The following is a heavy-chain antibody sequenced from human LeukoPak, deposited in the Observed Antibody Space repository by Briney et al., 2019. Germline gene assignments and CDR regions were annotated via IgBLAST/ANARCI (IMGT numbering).Heavy chain of an antibody. D-gene: IGHD4-17*01. CDR1: GFTFSSYW. V-gene: IGHV3-48*04. CDR3: ARSSFGDYYFDY. J-gene: IGHJ4*02. Sequence: GGSLRLSCAASGFTFSSYWMNWVRQAPGKGLEWVSYISSSGSTIYYADSVKGRFTISRDNAKNSLYLQMNSLRAEDTAVYYCARSSFGDYYFDYWGQGTLVTVSS. CDR2: ISSSGSTI.